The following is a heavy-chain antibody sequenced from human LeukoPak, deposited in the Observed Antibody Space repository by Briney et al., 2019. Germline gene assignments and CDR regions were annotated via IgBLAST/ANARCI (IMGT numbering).Heavy chain of an antibody. V-gene: IGHV3-30*02. CDR1: GFTFSSYS. CDR3: VKDRGAYDLDS. CDR2: IRSDGSTS. Sequence: PGGSLRLSCATSGFTFSSYSMHWVRQAPGKGLQWVSHIRSDGSTSYCADSVRGRFTIPRDNSKNTVSLQMISLRPEDTAVYYCVKDRGAYDLDSWGQGTLVTVSS. J-gene: IGHJ4*02. D-gene: IGHD4-17*01.